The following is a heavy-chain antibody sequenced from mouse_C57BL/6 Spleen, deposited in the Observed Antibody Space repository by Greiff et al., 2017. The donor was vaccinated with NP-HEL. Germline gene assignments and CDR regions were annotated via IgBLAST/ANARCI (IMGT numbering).Heavy chain of an antibody. V-gene: IGHV1-18*01. J-gene: IGHJ1*03. CDR3: ARRGELRYPRWYFDV. CDR2: INPNNGGT. CDR1: GYTFTDYN. D-gene: IGHD1-1*01. Sequence: EVQLQQSGPELVKPGASVKIPCKASGYTFTDYNMDWVKQSHGKSLEWIGDINPNNGGTIYNQKFKGKATLTVDKSSSTAYMELRSLTSEDTAVYYCARRGELRYPRWYFDVWGTGTTVTVSS.